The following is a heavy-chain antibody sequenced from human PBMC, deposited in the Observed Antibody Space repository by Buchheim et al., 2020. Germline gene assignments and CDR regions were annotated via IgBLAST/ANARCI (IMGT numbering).Heavy chain of an antibody. CDR2: IYYSGST. CDR1: GGSISSYY. CDR3: ARGDYDFWSGYYFVYFQH. J-gene: IGHJ1*01. V-gene: IGHV4-59*01. Sequence: QVQLQESGPGLVKPSETLSLTCTVSGGSISSYYWSWIRQPPGKGLEWIGYIYYSGSTNYNPSLKSRDTISVDTSKNQFSLKLSSVTAADTAVYYCARGDYDFWSGYYFVYFQHWGQGTL. D-gene: IGHD3-3*01.